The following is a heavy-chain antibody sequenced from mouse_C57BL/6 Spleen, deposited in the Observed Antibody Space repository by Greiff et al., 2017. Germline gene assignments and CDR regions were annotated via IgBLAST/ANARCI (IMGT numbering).Heavy chain of an antibody. Sequence: QVQLQQPGAELVKPGASVKLSCKASGYTFTSYWMHWVKQRPGRGLEWIGRIDPYCGGIKYNEKFKSKATLTVDKPSSTSYMQLSSLTSEDSAVYYCALGAYYSNYEDYWGQGTTLTVSS. J-gene: IGHJ2*01. V-gene: IGHV1-72*01. D-gene: IGHD2-5*01. CDR2: IDPYCGGI. CDR1: GYTFTSYW. CDR3: ALGAYYSNYEDY.